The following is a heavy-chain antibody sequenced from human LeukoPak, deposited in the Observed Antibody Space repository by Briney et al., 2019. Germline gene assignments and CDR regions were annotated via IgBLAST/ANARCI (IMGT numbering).Heavy chain of an antibody. Sequence: PGGSLRLSCATSGFTFSNYAMRWVRQPPGKGLEWVSAISGGGGTTYYADSVKGRFTISRDSSTNTLYLQMNSLRAEDTAVYYCAKKVGTTYYHFDYWGQGTLVTVSS. CDR1: GFTFSNYA. CDR2: ISGGGGTT. D-gene: IGHD1-26*01. J-gene: IGHJ4*02. CDR3: AKKVGTTYYHFDY. V-gene: IGHV3-23*01.